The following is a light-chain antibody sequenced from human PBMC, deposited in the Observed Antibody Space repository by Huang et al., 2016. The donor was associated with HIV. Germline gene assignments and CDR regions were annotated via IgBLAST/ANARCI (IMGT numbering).Light chain of an antibody. CDR1: QSVANN. J-gene: IGKJ2*01. V-gene: IGKV3-15*01. CDR2: AAS. CDR3: QHYYNLPPRYT. Sequence: ETVMTHSPDIMSVSPGERATLSCTASQSVANNLAWYQQKSGQPPRLLMYAASTGATGVQHRFSGRGSGVEFTLTISGLQSEDFATYDCQHYYNLPPRYTFGQGTKLDIK.